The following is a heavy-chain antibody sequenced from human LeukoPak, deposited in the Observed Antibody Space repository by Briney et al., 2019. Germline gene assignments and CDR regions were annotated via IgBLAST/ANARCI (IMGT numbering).Heavy chain of an antibody. J-gene: IGHJ4*02. V-gene: IGHV3-48*01. CDR2: ISSSSSTI. D-gene: IGHD3-10*01. CDR3: ATEVRGVI. CDR1: GFTFSSFS. Sequence: GGSLRLSCAASGFTFSSFSMNWVRPAPGKGLEWVSYISSSSSTIYYADSVKGRFTISRDNAKNSLYLQMNSLRAEDTAVYYCATEVRGVIWGRGTLVTVSS.